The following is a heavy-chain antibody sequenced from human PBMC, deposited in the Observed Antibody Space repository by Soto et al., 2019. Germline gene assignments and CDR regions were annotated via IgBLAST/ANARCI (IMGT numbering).Heavy chain of an antibody. J-gene: IGHJ6*02. Sequence: QVQLVQSGAEVKKPGASVKVSCKASGYTFTSYGISWVRQAPGQGLEWMGWISAYNGNTNYAQKLQGRVTMTTDTSTSTAYMELRSLRSDGTAVYYCARVDIVVVPPARDYYYGMDVWGQGTTVTVSS. CDR2: ISAYNGNT. V-gene: IGHV1-18*01. D-gene: IGHD2-2*01. CDR3: ARVDIVVVPPARDYYYGMDV. CDR1: GYTFTSYG.